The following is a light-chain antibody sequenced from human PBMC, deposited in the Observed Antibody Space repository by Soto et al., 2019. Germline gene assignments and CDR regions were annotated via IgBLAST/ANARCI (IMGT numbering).Light chain of an antibody. CDR3: QQSNSFPRT. J-gene: IGKJ4*01. CDR2: AAS. CDR1: QAVSTW. Sequence: DIQMTQSPSFVSASVGDRVTITCRASQAVSTWLAWYQQKPGDAPKLLIYAASTLQSGVPSRFSGSGSGTDFTLTIRSLQPEDFATYSCQQSNSFPRTFGGGTKV. V-gene: IGKV1-12*01.